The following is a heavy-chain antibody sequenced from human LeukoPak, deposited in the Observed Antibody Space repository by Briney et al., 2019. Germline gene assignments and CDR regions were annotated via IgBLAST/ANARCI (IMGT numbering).Heavy chain of an antibody. V-gene: IGHV3-11*01. D-gene: IGHD2/OR15-2a*01. Sequence: AGGSLRPSCAASGFTFSDFYMTWIRQAPGKGLEWVSFISSSGDSLYYSDSVRGRFTISRDNAKSSLYLQMNSLRAEDTAVYYCAREVVIVPDYFYYGLDVWGQGTTVTVSS. J-gene: IGHJ6*02. CDR2: ISSSGDSL. CDR3: AREVVIVPDYFYYGLDV. CDR1: GFTFSDFY.